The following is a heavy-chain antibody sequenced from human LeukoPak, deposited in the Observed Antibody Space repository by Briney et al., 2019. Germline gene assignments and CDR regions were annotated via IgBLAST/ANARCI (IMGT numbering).Heavy chain of an antibody. V-gene: IGHV3-23*01. J-gene: IGHJ4*02. D-gene: IGHD2-15*01. CDR1: GFTFSNYA. CDR3: ARSTGDCSGGTCYSDFDC. CDR2: ISDGGSST. Sequence: GGSLRLSCTASGFTFSNYAMSWVRQAPGKGLEWVSGISDGGSSTYYADSVKGRFTISRDNSKNTLYLQMNSLRAEDTAVYYCARSTGDCSGGTCYSDFDCWGQGTLVTVSS.